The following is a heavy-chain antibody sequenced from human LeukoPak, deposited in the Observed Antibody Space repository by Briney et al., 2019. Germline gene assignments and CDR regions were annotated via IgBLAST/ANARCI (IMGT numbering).Heavy chain of an antibody. Sequence: GGSLRLSCAASGFTFSSYAMSWVRQAPGKGLEWISAISGSGGSTYYADSVKGRFTISRDNSKNTLYLQMNSLRAEDTAVYYCAKNSGSGSYRPYYFDYWGQGTLVTVSS. D-gene: IGHD3-10*01. CDR1: GFTFSSYA. V-gene: IGHV3-23*01. J-gene: IGHJ4*02. CDR2: ISGSGGST. CDR3: AKNSGSGSYRPYYFDY.